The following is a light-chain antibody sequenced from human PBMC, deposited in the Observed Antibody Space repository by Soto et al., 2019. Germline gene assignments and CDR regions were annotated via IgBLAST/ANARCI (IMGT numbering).Light chain of an antibody. V-gene: IGKV3-15*01. J-gene: IGKJ4*01. CDR1: ESVSSN. CDR2: GAS. Sequence: EIIMTQPPATLSVSTGERATLACRASESVSSNLAWYQQKPGQAPRLLIYGASTRATGIPPRFSGSGSGTEFTLSISSLQSTDFAVYYCQQYYDWPSLTFGGGTKVDIK. CDR3: QQYYDWPSLT.